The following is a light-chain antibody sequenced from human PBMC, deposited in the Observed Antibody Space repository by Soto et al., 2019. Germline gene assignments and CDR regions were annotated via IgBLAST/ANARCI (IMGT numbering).Light chain of an antibody. CDR2: GAF. Sequence: EIVLTQSPGTLPLSPGERATLTCRASHSVSSSYLAWYQQKPGQSPRLLIYGAFSRATGIPDRFSGSGSGTDFTLSISRLEPEDFAVYYCQQYGSSPLAFGGGTKVEIQ. CDR1: HSVSSSY. CDR3: QQYGSSPLA. J-gene: IGKJ4*01. V-gene: IGKV3-20*01.